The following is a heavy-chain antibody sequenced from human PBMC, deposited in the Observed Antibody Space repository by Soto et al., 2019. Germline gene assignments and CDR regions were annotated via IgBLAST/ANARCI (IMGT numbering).Heavy chain of an antibody. D-gene: IGHD3-3*01. CDR2: INPATGAA. CDR3: ASGGGVGVAGSAAFDM. J-gene: IGHJ3*02. Sequence: QLHLVQSGAVVKKPGASVTVSCSASGYPVTAYYMHWVRQAPGRGLEWMGGINPATGAAKYTQTFRGRVTMSRDTSTRTVFMELRGLTSEDTAVFYCASGGGVGVAGSAAFDMWGQGTLVTVSS. CDR1: GYPVTAYY. V-gene: IGHV1-2*02.